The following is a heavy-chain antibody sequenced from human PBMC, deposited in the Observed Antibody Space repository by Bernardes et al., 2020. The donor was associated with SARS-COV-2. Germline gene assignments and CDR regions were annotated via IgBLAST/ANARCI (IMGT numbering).Heavy chain of an antibody. CDR1: GGSFSGYY. V-gene: IGHV4-34*01. J-gene: IGHJ3*02. CDR3: ARGRTRLDI. D-gene: IGHD4-17*01. CDR2: INHSGST. Sequence: SETLSLTCAVYGGSFSGYYWSWIRQPPGKGLEWIGEINHSGSTNYNPSLKSRVTISVDTSKNQFSLQLNSVTPEDTAVYYCARGRTRLDIWGQGTMVTVSS.